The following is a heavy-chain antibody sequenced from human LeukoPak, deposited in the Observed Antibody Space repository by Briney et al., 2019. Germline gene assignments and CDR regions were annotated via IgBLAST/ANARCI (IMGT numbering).Heavy chain of an antibody. J-gene: IGHJ4*02. CDR2: IKQDGSQR. CDR1: GFTFSDYW. Sequence: GALRLSCTASGFTFSDYWMTWVRQAPGKGPEWVANIKQDGSQRYYVDSVRGRFTISRDNAKNSLFLQMNGLRAEDTAVYYCARRGGSSSRRSPIDYWGQGTLVTVSS. D-gene: IGHD6-6*01. CDR3: ARRGGSSSRRSPIDY. V-gene: IGHV3-7*01.